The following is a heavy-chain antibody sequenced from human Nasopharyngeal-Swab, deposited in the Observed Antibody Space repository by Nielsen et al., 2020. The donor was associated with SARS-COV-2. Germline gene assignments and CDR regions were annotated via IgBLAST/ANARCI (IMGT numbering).Heavy chain of an antibody. CDR3: TTNYANPVYGLDV. CDR2: IGNNHAT. V-gene: IGHV3-73*01. Sequence: GESLKISCAASGFTFSPSPIHWVRRASGKGLDWVGRIGNNHATTYGASVKGRFTFSRDDSKKTAYLQMNSLKTGDTAVYYCTTNYANPVYGLDVWGQGTTVTVSS. J-gene: IGHJ6*02. CDR1: GFTFSPSP. D-gene: IGHD4/OR15-4a*01.